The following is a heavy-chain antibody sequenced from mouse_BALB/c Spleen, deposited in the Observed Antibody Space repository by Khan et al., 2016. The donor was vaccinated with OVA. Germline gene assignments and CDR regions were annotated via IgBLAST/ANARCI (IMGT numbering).Heavy chain of an antibody. CDR2: ISSTGSYT. CDR1: GFAFNSYD. J-gene: IGHJ3*01. CDR3: TRPSYYGNPWFTY. V-gene: IGHV5-9*02. D-gene: IGHD2-10*01. Sequence: EVELVESGGGLVKPGGSLKLSCAASGFAFNSYDMSWVRQTPEKRLEWVATISSTGSYTYYPDSVKGRFTISRDTARNTLYLQMSSLRSEDTALYYCTRPSYYGNPWFTYWGQGTLVTVSA.